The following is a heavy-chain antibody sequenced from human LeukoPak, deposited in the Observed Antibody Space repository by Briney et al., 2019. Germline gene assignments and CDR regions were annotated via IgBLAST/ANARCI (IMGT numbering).Heavy chain of an antibody. J-gene: IGHJ4*02. Sequence: PGGSLRLSCAASGFTFTTYTMNWVRQAPGKGLEWLSFISSDGGTMSYADSVKGRFTISRDNVKNSLYLQMNSLRDEDMAVYYCARANYYDLSGYPLADDYWGQGTLVTVSS. CDR3: ARANYYDLSGYPLADDY. V-gene: IGHV3-48*02. CDR1: GFTFTTYT. D-gene: IGHD3-22*01. CDR2: ISSDGGTM.